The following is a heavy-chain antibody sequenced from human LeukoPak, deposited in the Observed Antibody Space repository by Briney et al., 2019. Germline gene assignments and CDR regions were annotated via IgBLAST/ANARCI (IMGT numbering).Heavy chain of an antibody. V-gene: IGHV4-30-4*01. D-gene: IGHD4-23*01. CDR2: IYYSGST. J-gene: IGHJ4*02. CDR3: ARVTDYGGLWY. CDR1: GGSISSGDHY. Sequence: SETLSLTCTVSGGSISSGDHYWSWIRQPPGKGLEWIGYIYYSGSTYYNPSLKSRVTISVDTSKNQFSLKLSSVTAADTAVYYCARVTDYGGLWYWGQGTLVTVSS.